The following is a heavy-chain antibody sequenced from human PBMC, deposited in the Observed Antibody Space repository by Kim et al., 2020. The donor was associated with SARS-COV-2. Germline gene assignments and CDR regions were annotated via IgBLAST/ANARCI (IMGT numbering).Heavy chain of an antibody. J-gene: IGHJ5*02. V-gene: IGHV3-7*01. CDR2: INQDGSEK. CDR3: AKAPRSTSREGFDR. Sequence: GGSLRLSCAASGFTFSGYGMSWVRQTPGKGLQWVANINQDGSEKSYLDSVKGRFTISRDNAKNSLYLQMNSLRGDDTAFYYCAKAPRSTSREGFDRSGQGTLVTVSS. CDR1: GFTFSGYG. D-gene: IGHD2-2*01.